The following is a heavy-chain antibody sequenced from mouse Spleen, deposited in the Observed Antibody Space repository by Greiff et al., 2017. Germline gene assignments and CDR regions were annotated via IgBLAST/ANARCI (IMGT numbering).Heavy chain of an antibody. V-gene: IGHV5-16*01. J-gene: IGHJ4*01. D-gene: IGHD2-1*01. CDR3: ARDGNSNYAMDY. Sequence: DVHLVESEGGLVQPGSSMKLSCTASGFTFSDYYMAWVRQVPEKGLEWVANINYDGSSTYYLDSLKSRFIISRDNAKNILYLQMSSLKSEDTATYYCARDGNSNYAMDYWGQGTSVTVSS. CDR2: INYDGSST. CDR1: GFTFSDYY.